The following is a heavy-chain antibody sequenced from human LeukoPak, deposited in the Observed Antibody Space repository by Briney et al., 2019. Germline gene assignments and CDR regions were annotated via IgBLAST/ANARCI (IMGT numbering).Heavy chain of an antibody. CDR2: IHYSGST. CDR1: GGPISSYF. D-gene: IGHD6-19*01. Sequence: SETLSLTCTVSGGPISSYFWSWMRQPPGKGLEWIGYIHYSGSTNYDPSLKSRVTISVDTSKNQFSLKLSSVTAADTAVYYCARYGSGWYGFDYWGQGTLVTVSS. J-gene: IGHJ4*02. V-gene: IGHV4-59*01. CDR3: ARYGSGWYGFDY.